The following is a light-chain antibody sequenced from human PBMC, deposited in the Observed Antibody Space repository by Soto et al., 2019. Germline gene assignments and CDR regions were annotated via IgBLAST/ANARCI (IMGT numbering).Light chain of an antibody. J-gene: IGKJ1*01. Sequence: EIVMTQSPATLSVSPGERATLSCRVSPSVSSNLAWYQQKPGQAPRLLIYGASTRATGIPVRFTGSGSGTEFTLTISSLQSEDFAVYYCQHYNNWPPWTFGQGTKLEIK. CDR2: GAS. CDR1: PSVSSN. V-gene: IGKV3-15*01. CDR3: QHYNNWPPWT.